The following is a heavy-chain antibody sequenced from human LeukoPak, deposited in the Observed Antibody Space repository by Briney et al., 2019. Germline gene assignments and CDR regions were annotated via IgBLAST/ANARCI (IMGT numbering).Heavy chain of an antibody. J-gene: IGHJ4*02. CDR3: ARDMSRDCGSDCYDPFDY. V-gene: IGHV3-20*04. Sequence: PGGSLRLSCAASGFTFDYYGMSWVRQAPGKGLEWVSTVTWNGYNTAYADSVKGRFTISRDNAKNSLYLQMNSLRAEDTAFYYCARDMSRDCGSDCYDPFDYWGQGTLVTVSS. CDR1: GFTFDYYG. CDR2: VTWNGYNT. D-gene: IGHD2-21*02.